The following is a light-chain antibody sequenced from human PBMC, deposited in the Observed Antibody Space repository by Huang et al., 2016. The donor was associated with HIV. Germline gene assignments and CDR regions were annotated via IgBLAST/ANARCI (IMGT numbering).Light chain of an antibody. Sequence: DIQMTQSPTSLSAFVGDTVTISCRASHRLHPYLNWYHQKPGKAPKLLIYDVSNLETGVPSRFSAGGSWTEFALTITSLQSDDIGVYYCQHYKNSVVAFGGGTKVEIK. V-gene: IGKV1-33*01. J-gene: IGKJ4*01. CDR3: QHYKNSVVA. CDR2: DVS. CDR1: HRLHPY.